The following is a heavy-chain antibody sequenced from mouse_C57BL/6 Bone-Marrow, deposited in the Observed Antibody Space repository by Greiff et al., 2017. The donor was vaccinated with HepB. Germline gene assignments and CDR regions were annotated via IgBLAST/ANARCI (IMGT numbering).Heavy chain of an antibody. D-gene: IGHD2-4*01. V-gene: IGHV1-63*01. CDR1: GYTFTNYW. Sequence: VQLQQSGAELVRPGTSVKMSCKASGYTFTNYWIGWAKQRPGHGLEWIGDIYPGGGYTNYNEKFKGKATLTADKSSSTAYMQFSSLTSEDSAIYYCARRITHYFDYWGQGTTLTVSS. CDR3: ARRITHYFDY. J-gene: IGHJ2*01. CDR2: IYPGGGYT.